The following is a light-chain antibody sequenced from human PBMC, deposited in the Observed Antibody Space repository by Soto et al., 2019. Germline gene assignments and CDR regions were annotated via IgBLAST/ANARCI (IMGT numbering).Light chain of an antibody. Sequence: EIVMAHSPVTLSVSAGEIATLSFRASQSVRSNLAWYQQKPGQAPRLLIYGASTRATGIPARFSGTGSGTEFTLTISSLQSEDFAVYYCQQYNKWPWTFGQGTKVDIK. CDR1: QSVRSN. V-gene: IGKV3-15*01. CDR3: QQYNKWPWT. J-gene: IGKJ1*01. CDR2: GAS.